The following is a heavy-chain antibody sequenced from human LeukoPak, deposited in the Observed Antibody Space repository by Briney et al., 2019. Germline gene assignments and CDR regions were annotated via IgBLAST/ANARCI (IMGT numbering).Heavy chain of an antibody. J-gene: IGHJ6*02. CDR3: GRYLYAYGLDV. CDR2: INHEGTEK. Sequence: PGESLRLSCEASSGFTFTTNWMAWVRQAPGKGLEWVATINHEGTEKNYVDSVRGRFTVSRDNAKDSLSLQMNSLRAEDTAVYYCGRYLYAYGLDVWGLGTTVTVSS. V-gene: IGHV3-7*01. D-gene: IGHD2/OR15-2a*01. CDR1: GFTFTTNW.